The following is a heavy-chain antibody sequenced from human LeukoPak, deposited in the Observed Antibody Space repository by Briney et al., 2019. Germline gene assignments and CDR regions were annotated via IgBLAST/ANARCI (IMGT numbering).Heavy chain of an antibody. CDR3: ARAGYYYDSSGYYVMTEIDY. D-gene: IGHD3-22*01. CDR1: GFTFSSYS. Sequence: GGSLRLSCAASGFTFSSYSMNWVRQAPGKGLERVSSISSSSSYIYYADSVKGRFTISRDNAKNSLYLQMNSLRAEDTAVYYCARAGYYYDSSGYYVMTEIDYWGQGTLVTVSS. J-gene: IGHJ4*02. V-gene: IGHV3-21*01. CDR2: ISSSSSYI.